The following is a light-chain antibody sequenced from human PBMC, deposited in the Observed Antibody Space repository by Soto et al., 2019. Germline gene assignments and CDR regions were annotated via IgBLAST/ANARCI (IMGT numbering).Light chain of an antibody. CDR2: ATS. J-gene: IGKJ4*01. Sequence: DVQMTQSPSSLSAFVGDRVTITCRASQGIAPYLAWFQQKPWKVPKLLIYATSTLQSGVPSRFSGSGSWTDFTLTINSLQPEDVGTYYCQKYNSAPLTFGGGTKVEIK. CDR1: QGIAPY. V-gene: IGKV1-27*01. CDR3: QKYNSAPLT.